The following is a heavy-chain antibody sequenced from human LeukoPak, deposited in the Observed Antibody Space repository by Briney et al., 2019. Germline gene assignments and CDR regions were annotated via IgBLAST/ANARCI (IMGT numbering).Heavy chain of an antibody. CDR2: IYYSGST. CDR3: ARLNYGSGSYSEPNYYYYYGMDV. D-gene: IGHD3-10*01. V-gene: IGHV4-61*05. Sequence: SETLSLTCTVSGGSISSSSYYWGWIRQPPGKGLEWIGYIYYSGSTNYNPSLKSRVTISVDTSKNQFSLKLSSVTAADTAVYYCARLNYGSGSYSEPNYYYYYGMDVWGQGTTVTVSS. CDR1: GGSISSSSYY. J-gene: IGHJ6*02.